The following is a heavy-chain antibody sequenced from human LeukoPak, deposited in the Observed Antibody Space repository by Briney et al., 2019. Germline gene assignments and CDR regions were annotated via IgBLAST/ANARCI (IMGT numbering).Heavy chain of an antibody. J-gene: IGHJ6*03. CDR1: GGSISSYY. CDR2: IYYSGST. V-gene: IGHV4-59*12. Sequence: KPSETLSLTCIVSGGSISSYYWSWIRQPPGKGLEWVGYIYYSGSTNYNPSLKSRVTISVDTSKNQFSLKLSSVTAADTAVYYCARDYGVVVPAAMMGYYYYYYMDVWGKGTTVTISS. D-gene: IGHD2-2*01. CDR3: ARDYGVVVPAAMMGYYYYYYMDV.